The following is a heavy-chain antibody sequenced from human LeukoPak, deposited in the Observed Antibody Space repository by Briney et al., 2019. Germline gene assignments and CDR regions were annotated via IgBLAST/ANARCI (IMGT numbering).Heavy chain of an antibody. CDR1: GFTFSSYS. D-gene: IGHD4-17*01. V-gene: IGHV3-21*01. CDR2: ISSSSSYI. Sequence: PGGSLRLSCAASGFTFSSYSMNWVRQAPGKGLEWVSSISSSSSYIYYADSVKGRFTISRDNAKNSLYLQMNSLRAEDTAVYYCARDPHGDYGLVYMDVWGKGTTVTVSS. J-gene: IGHJ6*03. CDR3: ARDPHGDYGLVYMDV.